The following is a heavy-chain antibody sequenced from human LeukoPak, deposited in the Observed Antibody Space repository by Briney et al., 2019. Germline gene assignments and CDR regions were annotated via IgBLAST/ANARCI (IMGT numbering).Heavy chain of an antibody. CDR3: ARSRSTFTIFGVASSAFFDY. J-gene: IGHJ4*02. CDR1: GGSFSGYY. D-gene: IGHD3-3*01. V-gene: IGHV4-34*12. CDR2: IIHSGST. Sequence: SETLSLTCAVYGGSFSGYYWSWIRQPPEKGLEWIGEIIHSGSTNYNPSLKSRVTISVDTSKNQFSLKLSSVTAADTAVYYYARSRSTFTIFGVASSAFFDYWGQGTLVTVSS.